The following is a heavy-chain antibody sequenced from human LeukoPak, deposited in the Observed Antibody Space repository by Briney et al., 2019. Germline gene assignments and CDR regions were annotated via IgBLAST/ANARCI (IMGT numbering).Heavy chain of an antibody. CDR2: IYYSGST. D-gene: IGHD4-11*01. V-gene: IGHV4-30-4*08. J-gene: IGHJ4*02. Sequence: PSQTLSLTCTVSGGSISSGDYYWSWIRQPPGKGLEWIGYIYYSGSTYYNPSLKSRVTISVDTSKNQFSLKLSSVTAADTAVYYCARELSYSLSRSYYFDYWGQGTLVTVS. CDR3: ARELSYSLSRSYYFDY. CDR1: GGSISSGDYY.